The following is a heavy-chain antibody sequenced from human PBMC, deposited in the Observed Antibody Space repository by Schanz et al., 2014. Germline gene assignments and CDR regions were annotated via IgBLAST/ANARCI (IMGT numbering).Heavy chain of an antibody. CDR1: GYTFNNYY. Sequence: QLKKSGPEVREPGASVKVSCKASGYTFNNYYRHWVRQAPGQRPEWLGVISPCTGSTTYAPKFQDRFTITRDTSMTTVDMELRRPGSEDADIYYSARTGSNHVSNAFQPWGQGSVIIVSA. CDR2: ISPCTGST. D-gene: IGHD7-27*01. V-gene: IGHV1-46*02. J-gene: IGHJ1*01. CDR3: ARTGSNHVSNAFQP.